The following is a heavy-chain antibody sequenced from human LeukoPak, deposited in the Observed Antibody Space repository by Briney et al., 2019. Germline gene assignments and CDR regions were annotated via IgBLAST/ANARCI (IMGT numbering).Heavy chain of an antibody. J-gene: IGHJ4*02. V-gene: IGHV4-31*03. CDR1: GGSISSGGYY. Sequence: PSETLSLTCTVSGGSISSGGYYWSWIRQHPGKGLEWIGYIYYSGSTYYNPSLKSRVTISVDTSKNQFSLKLSSVTAADTAVYYCARGTHYYDSSGSYSYYFDYWGQGTLVTVSS. D-gene: IGHD3-22*01. CDR3: ARGTHYYDSSGSYSYYFDY. CDR2: IYYSGST.